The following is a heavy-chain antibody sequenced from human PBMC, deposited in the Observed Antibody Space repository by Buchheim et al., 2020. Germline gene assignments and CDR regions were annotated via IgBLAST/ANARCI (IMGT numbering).Heavy chain of an antibody. CDR1: GGSISSYY. J-gene: IGHJ4*02. V-gene: IGHV4-59*01. CDR2: IYYSGST. Sequence: QVQLQESGPGLVKPSETLSLTCTVSGGSISSYYWSWIRQPPGKGLEWIGYIYYSGSTNYNPSLKSRVTISVDTSKNQFSLKLGSVTAADTAVYYCAREGGGYSYGRRGHFDYWGQGTL. D-gene: IGHD5-18*01. CDR3: AREGGGYSYGRRGHFDY.